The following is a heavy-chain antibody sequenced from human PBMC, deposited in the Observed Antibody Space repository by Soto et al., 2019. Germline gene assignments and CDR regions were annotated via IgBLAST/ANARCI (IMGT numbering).Heavy chain of an antibody. J-gene: IGHJ4*02. D-gene: IGHD5-12*01. CDR2: INAGNGNT. Sequence: ASVKVSCKASGYTFTSYAMHWVRQAPGQRLEWMGWINAGNGNTKYSEKFQGRVTITRDTSASTAYMELSSLRSEDTAVYYCARGVATIRFDYWGQGTLVTVSS. CDR3: ARGVATIRFDY. V-gene: IGHV1-3*01. CDR1: GYTFTSYA.